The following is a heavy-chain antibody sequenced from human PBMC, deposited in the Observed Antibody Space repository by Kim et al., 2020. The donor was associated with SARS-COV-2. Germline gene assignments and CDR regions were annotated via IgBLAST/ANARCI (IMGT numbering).Heavy chain of an antibody. J-gene: IGHJ4*02. CDR2: T. V-gene: IGHV4-39*01. D-gene: IGHD2-15*01. CDR3: VRHLPYGSLDY. Sequence: TSYNPSLRGRVTISVDTSKNQFSLKLTSVTAADTTIYYCVRHLPYGSLDYWGQGTLVTVSS.